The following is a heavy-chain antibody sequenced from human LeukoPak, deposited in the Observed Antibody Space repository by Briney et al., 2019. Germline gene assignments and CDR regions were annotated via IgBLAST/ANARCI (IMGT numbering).Heavy chain of an antibody. CDR1: GFSFTTYG. CDR3: AKVENDYWSGIDY. CDR2: IRYDGSIE. V-gene: IGHV3-30*02. D-gene: IGHD3-3*01. Sequence: GGSLRLSCAASGFSFTTYGMHWVRQAPGKGLEWVSFIRYDGSIEFYTDSVKGRFSISRDNSKNTLYLQVNSLRPEDTAVYYCAKVENDYWSGIDYWGQGTLVTVSS. J-gene: IGHJ4*02.